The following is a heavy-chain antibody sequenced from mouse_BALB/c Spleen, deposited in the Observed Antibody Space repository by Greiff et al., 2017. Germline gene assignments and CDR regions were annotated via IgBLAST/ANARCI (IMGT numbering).Heavy chain of an antibody. CDR1: GYTFTSYT. V-gene: IGHV1-4*01. J-gene: IGHJ1*01. D-gene: IGHD1-1*01. CDR3: ARDCGSSYRWFDD. Sequence: QVHVKQSGAELASPGASVKLSCKASGYTFTSYTMHWVKQRPGQGLEWIGYINPSSGYTNYNQKFKDKATMTADKSSSTAYIQLNSLTSEDSAVYYGARDCGSSYRWFDDWGEGTTVTVSS. CDR2: INPSSGYT.